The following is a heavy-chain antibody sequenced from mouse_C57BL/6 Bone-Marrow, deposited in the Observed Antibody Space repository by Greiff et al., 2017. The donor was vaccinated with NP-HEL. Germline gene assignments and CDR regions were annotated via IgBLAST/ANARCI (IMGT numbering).Heavy chain of an antibody. Sequence: DVMLVESGGGLVKPGGSLKLSCAASGFTFSSYAMSWVRQTPEKRLEWVATISDGGSYTYYPDNVKGRFTISRDNAKNNLYLQMSHLKSEDTAMYYCARDSLYYYGSPYYFDYWGQGTTPTVSS. D-gene: IGHD1-1*01. J-gene: IGHJ2*01. CDR3: ARDSLYYYGSPYYFDY. V-gene: IGHV5-4*01. CDR2: ISDGGSYT. CDR1: GFTFSSYA.